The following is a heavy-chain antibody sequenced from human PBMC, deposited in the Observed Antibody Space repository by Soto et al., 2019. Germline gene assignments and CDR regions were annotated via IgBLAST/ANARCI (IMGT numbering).Heavy chain of an antibody. Sequence: QVQLQQWGAGLLKPSETLALTCAVYVGSFSGYYWTWIRQPPGTGLEWIGEINPSGSTNYNPPRKSRVTISVDTSKNQFSLKLTSVTAADPAVYDWARDKITGLFDYWGQGTLVTVSS. D-gene: IGHD2-8*02. CDR2: INPSGST. V-gene: IGHV4-34*01. J-gene: IGHJ4*02. CDR3: ARDKITGLFDY. CDR1: VGSFSGYY.